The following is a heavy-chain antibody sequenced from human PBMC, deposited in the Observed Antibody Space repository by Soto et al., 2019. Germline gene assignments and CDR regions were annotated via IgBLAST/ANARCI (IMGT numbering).Heavy chain of an antibody. Sequence: QLQLQESGPGLVKPSETLSLTCTVSGGSISSSSYYWGWIRQPPGKGLEWIGGIYYSGSTYYNPSLKSRVTISVDTSKNQFSLKLSSVTAADTAVYYCAMGNCSGGSYYSYVVEYFQHWGQGTLVTVSS. V-gene: IGHV4-39*01. J-gene: IGHJ1*01. CDR3: AMGNCSGGSYYSYVVEYFQH. CDR1: GGSISSSSYY. CDR2: IYYSGST. D-gene: IGHD2-15*01.